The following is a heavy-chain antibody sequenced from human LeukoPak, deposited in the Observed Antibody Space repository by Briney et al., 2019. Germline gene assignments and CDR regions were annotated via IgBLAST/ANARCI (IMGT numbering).Heavy chain of an antibody. CDR3: ARDRYSYGSRWSQQYYFDY. J-gene: IGHJ4*02. Sequence: GGSLRLSCAASGFTFSSYSMNWVRQAPGKGLEWVSSISSSSSYIHYADSVKGRFTISRDNAKNSLYLQMNSLRAEDTAVYYCARDRYSYGSRWSQQYYFDYWGQGTLVTVSS. D-gene: IGHD5-18*01. V-gene: IGHV3-21*01. CDR1: GFTFSSYS. CDR2: ISSSSSYI.